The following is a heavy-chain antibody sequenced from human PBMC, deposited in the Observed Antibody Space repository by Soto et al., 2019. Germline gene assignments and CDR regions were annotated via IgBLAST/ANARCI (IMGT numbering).Heavy chain of an antibody. V-gene: IGHV1-69*01. Sequence: QVQLVQSGAAVKKPGSSVKVSCKASGGSFRSSVMNWVRQAPGQGLEWMGGILPLFGTTNYAQQFRGRVTITAHESTSTAYMELTGLRSEDTAIYYCAYRVPSMIVADRREDWGQGTLVTVSS. D-gene: IGHD3-22*01. J-gene: IGHJ4*02. CDR1: GGSFRSSV. CDR3: AYRVPSMIVADRRED. CDR2: ILPLFGTT.